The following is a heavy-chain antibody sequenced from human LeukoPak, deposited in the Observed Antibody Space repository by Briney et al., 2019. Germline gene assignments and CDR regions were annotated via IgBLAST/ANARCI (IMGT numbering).Heavy chain of an antibody. D-gene: IGHD3-22*01. V-gene: IGHV1-8*02. Sequence: ASVKVSCKVSGSALADLTMNWVRQAPGQGLEWMGWMNPNSGNTGYAQKFQGRVTMTRNTSISTAYMELSSLRSEDTAVYYCARGHWPKYYYDSILRGLGAFDIWGQGTMVTVSS. CDR3: ARGHWPKYYYDSILRGLGAFDI. J-gene: IGHJ3*02. CDR1: GSALADLT. CDR2: MNPNSGNT.